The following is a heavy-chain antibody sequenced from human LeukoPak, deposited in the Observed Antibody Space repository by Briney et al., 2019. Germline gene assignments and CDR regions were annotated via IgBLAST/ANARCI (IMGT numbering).Heavy chain of an antibody. CDR3: ARSGGSGWDEGFDY. J-gene: IGHJ4*02. CDR2: IYLSDSDA. CDR1: GYSSTSYW. V-gene: IGHV5-51*01. Sequence: GESLKISCKGSGYSSTSYWIAWVRQMPGKGLEWMGIIYLSDSDARYSPSFQGQVTMSADKSISTAYLQWNNLKASDTAIYYCARSGGSGWDEGFDYWGQGTLVTVSS. D-gene: IGHD6-19*01.